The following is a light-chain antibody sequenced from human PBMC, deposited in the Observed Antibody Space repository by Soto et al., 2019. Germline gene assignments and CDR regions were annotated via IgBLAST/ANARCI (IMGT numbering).Light chain of an antibody. V-gene: IGKV3-20*01. CDR1: QSVTSNY. J-gene: IGKJ3*01. CDR2: GAS. Sequence: EIVLTQSPGTLSLSPGERATLSCRASQSVTSNYLVCYQQKPGQAPRLLIYGASSSATGIPDRFSGSGSGTDFTLTISRLEPEDCAVYYCQQDGSSPLTFGPGTKVYIK. CDR3: QQDGSSPLT.